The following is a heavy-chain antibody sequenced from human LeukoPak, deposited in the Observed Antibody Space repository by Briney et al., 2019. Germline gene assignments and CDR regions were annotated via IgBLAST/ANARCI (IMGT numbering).Heavy chain of an antibody. CDR3: ARDEGGEQWSSLGMDV. V-gene: IGHV1-18*01. CDR1: GYTFTSYG. Sequence: ASVKVSCKASGYTFTSYGISWVRQAPGQGLEWMGWISAYNGNTNYAQKLQGRVTMTTDTSTSTAYMELRSLRSDNTAVYYCARDEGGEQWSSLGMDVWGQGTTVTVSS. J-gene: IGHJ6*02. CDR2: ISAYNGNT. D-gene: IGHD2-21*01.